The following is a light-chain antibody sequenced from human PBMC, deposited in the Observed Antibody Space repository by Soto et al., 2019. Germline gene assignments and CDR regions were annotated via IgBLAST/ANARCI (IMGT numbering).Light chain of an antibody. J-gene: IGKJ1*01. CDR2: GAS. CDR1: QRVSTNY. Sequence: EILLTQSPRTRSLAPGEIATLSCRASQRVSTNYLAGYEETPGHARRLFSYGASNRATGLPDRFSGSGSGTDFTLTISRLEPEDVAVYYCQQYGSSGTFGQGTKVDI. V-gene: IGKV3-20*01. CDR3: QQYGSSGT.